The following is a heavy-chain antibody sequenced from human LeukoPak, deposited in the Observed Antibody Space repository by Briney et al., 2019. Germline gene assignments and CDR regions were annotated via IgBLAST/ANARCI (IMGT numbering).Heavy chain of an antibody. CDR1: GYTFTSYY. V-gene: IGHV1-46*01. J-gene: IGHJ4*02. CDR2: INPSGGST. Sequence: ASVKVSCKAPGYTFTSYYMHWVRQAPGQGLEWMGIINPSGGSTSYAQKFQGRVTMTRDMSTSTVYMELSSLRSEDTAVYYCARVYFYDYVWGSYRPYYYFDYWGQGTLVTVSS. D-gene: IGHD3-16*02. CDR3: ARVYFYDYVWGSYRPYYYFDY.